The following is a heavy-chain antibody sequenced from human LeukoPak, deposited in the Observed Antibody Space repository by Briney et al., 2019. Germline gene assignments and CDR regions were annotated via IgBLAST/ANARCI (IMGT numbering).Heavy chain of an antibody. V-gene: IGHV3-23*01. J-gene: IGHJ4*02. CDR1: GFTFSSYA. CDR2: ISGSGGST. D-gene: IGHD4-11*01. Sequence: PGGSLRLSCAASGFTFSSYAMSWVRQAPGKGLEWVSAISGSGGSTYYADSVKGRFTISRDNSKNTLYLQMNSLRSEDTAVYYCASGPNDYSAGYYFDYWGQGTLVTVSS. CDR3: ASGPNDYSAGYYFDY.